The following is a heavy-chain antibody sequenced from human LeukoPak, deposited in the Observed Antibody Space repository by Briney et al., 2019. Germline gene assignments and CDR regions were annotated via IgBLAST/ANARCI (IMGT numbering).Heavy chain of an antibody. CDR2: IYSGGST. J-gene: IGHJ6*03. CDR3: AKAVLGGGSPKGDYYYMDV. V-gene: IGHV3-53*05. D-gene: IGHD3-16*01. CDR1: GFTVSSNY. Sequence: GGSLRLSCAASGFTVSSNYMSWVRQAPGKGLEWVSVIYSGGSTYYADSVKGRFTISRDNSKNTLNLQMNSLRTEDTAVYYCAKAVLGGGSPKGDYYYMDVWGKGTTVTISS.